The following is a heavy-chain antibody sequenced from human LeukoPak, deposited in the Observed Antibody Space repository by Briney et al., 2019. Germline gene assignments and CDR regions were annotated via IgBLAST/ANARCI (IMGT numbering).Heavy chain of an antibody. V-gene: IGHV4-59*08. CDR2: IYYSGST. CDR3: ARTGYCSSTSCYWGLNYYYGMDV. Sequence: PSETLSLTCTVSGGSISSYYWSWIRQPPGKGLEWIGYIYYSGSTNYNPSLKSRVTISVDTSKNQFPLKLSSVTAADTAVYYCARTGYCSSTSCYWGLNYYYGMDVWGQGTTVTVSS. CDR1: GGSISSYY. D-gene: IGHD2-2*03. J-gene: IGHJ6*02.